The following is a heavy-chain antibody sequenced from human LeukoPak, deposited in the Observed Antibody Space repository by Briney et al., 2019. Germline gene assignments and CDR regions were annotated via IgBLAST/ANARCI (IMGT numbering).Heavy chain of an antibody. CDR2: IHYSGST. Sequence: SETLSLTCTVSGGSISSYYWSWIRQPPGKGLEWIGYIHYSGSTNNNPSLKSRVTISVDTSKNQFSLKLSSVTAADTAVYYCARRINYFDYWGQGILVTVSS. CDR3: ARRINYFDY. CDR1: GGSISSYY. V-gene: IGHV4-59*08. J-gene: IGHJ4*02. D-gene: IGHD2-15*01.